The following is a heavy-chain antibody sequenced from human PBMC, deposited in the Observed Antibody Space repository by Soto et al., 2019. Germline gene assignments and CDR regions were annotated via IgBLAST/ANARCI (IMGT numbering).Heavy chain of an antibody. Sequence: QVQLVQSGAEVKKPGSSVKVSCKASGGTFSSYTISWVRQAPGQGLEWMGRIIPIIGIANYAKKFQGRVTITADKSTSTAYMELSRLSSEDTALYYCASSKKYYYDSSGSRPDAFDIWGQGTMVTVSS. J-gene: IGHJ3*02. CDR1: GGTFSSYT. D-gene: IGHD3-22*01. CDR2: IIPIIGIA. CDR3: ASSKKYYYDSSGSRPDAFDI. V-gene: IGHV1-69*02.